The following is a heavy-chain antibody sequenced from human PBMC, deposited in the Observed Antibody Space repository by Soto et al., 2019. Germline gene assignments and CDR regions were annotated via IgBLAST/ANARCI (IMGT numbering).Heavy chain of an antibody. V-gene: IGHV4-61*01. CDR2: IYYSGST. CDR1: GGSVSSGSYY. CDR3: ARATIFGVVNDY. D-gene: IGHD3-3*01. J-gene: IGHJ4*02. Sequence: SETLSLTCTVSGGSVSSGSYYWSWIRQPPGKGLEWIGYIYYSGSTNYNPSLKSRVTISVDTSKNQFSLKLSSVTAADTAVYYCARATIFGVVNDYWGQGTLVTVSS.